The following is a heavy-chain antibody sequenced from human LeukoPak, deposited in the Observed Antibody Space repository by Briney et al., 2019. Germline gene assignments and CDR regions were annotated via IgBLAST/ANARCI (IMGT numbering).Heavy chain of an antibody. J-gene: IGHJ3*02. CDR3: AKGPVVLAPGWAFDI. CDR1: GFTFSSSG. CDR2: IVASGGST. D-gene: IGHD2-8*01. V-gene: IGHV3-23*01. Sequence: GGSLRLSCVASGFTFSSSGLGWVRQAPGKGLECVSVIVASGGSTDYADSVKGRFTVSRDNSKNTLYLQMNSLRAEDTAVYYCAKGPVVLAPGWAFDIWGQGTMVTVSS.